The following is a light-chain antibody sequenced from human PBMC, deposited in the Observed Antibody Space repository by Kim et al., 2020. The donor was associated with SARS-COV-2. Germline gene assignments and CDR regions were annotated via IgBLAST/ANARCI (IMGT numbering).Light chain of an antibody. CDR2: DAS. J-gene: IGKJ1*01. CDR3: QQYDTSSRA. CDR1: QSISTW. Sequence: APVGDRVSITCRASQSISTWVAWYQQKPGKAPKLLIYDASTLQSGVSARVSGSGSGTEFTLTISSLQPDDVATYFCQQYDTSSRAFGQGTKVDIK. V-gene: IGKV1-5*01.